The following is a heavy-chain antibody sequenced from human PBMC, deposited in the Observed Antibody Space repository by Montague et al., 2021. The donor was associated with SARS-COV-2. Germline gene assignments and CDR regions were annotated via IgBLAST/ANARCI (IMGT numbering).Heavy chain of an antibody. CDR3: ARGCITIFGVVITGCAFHI. D-gene: IGHD3-3*01. J-gene: IGHJ3*02. CDR2: ISSTGSTI. V-gene: IGHV3-11*01. Sequence: SLRLSWAASGFTFSDYYMSWIRQAPGKGLVWVSYISSTGSTIYYADSVKGRFTISRDNAKNSLYLQMNSLRAEDTAVYYCARGCITIFGVVITGCAFHIWGQGTMVTASS. CDR1: GFTFSDYY.